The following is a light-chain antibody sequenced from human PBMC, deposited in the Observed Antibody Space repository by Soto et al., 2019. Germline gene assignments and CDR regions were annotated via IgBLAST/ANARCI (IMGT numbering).Light chain of an antibody. J-gene: IGKJ2*01. V-gene: IGKV1-39*01. CDR3: QQTYTSPLYT. CDR2: AAS. CDR1: QSITNY. Sequence: DIQMTQSPSSLSASVGDRVTITCRTSQSITNYLNWYQQKPGKAPKLLIYAASTLQSGVPSRFSGIGSGTDFTLTISSLQPGDFASYYCQQTYTSPLYTFGQGTKLEIK.